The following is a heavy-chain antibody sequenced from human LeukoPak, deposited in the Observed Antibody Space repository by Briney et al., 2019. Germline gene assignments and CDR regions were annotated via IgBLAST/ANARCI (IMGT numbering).Heavy chain of an antibody. CDR2: INPNSGGT. V-gene: IGHV1-2*02. CDR3: ARVFFGMGDRTFDY. CDR1: GYTFTGYY. D-gene: IGHD3-3*01. Sequence: ASVKVSCKDSGYTFTGYYMHWVRQAPGQGLEWMGWINPNSGGTNYAQKFQGRVTMTRDTSISTAYMELSRLRSDDTAVYYCARVFFGMGDRTFDYWGQGSMVTVSS. J-gene: IGHJ4*02.